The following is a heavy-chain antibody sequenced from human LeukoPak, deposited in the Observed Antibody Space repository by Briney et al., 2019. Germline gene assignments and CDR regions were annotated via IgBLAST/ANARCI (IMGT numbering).Heavy chain of an antibody. CDR2: IYYSGST. J-gene: IGHJ5*02. D-gene: IGHD5-12*01. CDR3: AGALGGYDRRFDP. V-gene: IGHV4-59*01. Sequence: SETLSLTCTVSGGSLSRYYWSWIRQPPGRGLEWIGYIYYSGSTNYNPSLKSRVTISLDTSRNQFSLKLSSVTAADTAVYYCAGALGGYDRRFDPWGRGTLVTVSS. CDR1: GGSLSRYY.